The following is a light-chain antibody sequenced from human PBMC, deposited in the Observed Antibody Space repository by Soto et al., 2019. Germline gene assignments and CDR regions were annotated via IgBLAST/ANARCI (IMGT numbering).Light chain of an antibody. V-gene: IGKV3-20*01. CDR2: GAS. CDR3: QQYHTSPLL. CDR1: QSVRSNY. J-gene: IGKJ1*01. Sequence: EIMLTQSPGTLSLSPGERDTLACRASQSVRSNYLAWYQQKPGQAPRLLIYGASSRATGIPDRFSGSGSGTDFTLTISRLEPEDLAVYYCQQYHTSPLLFGQGTKVDVK.